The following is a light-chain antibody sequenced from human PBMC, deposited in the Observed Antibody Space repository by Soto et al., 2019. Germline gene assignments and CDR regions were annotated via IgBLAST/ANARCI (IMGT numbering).Light chain of an antibody. Sequence: QSVLTQPASESGSPGQSITISCTGTSSDVGNYNLVSWYQHHPGKAPKLMIYEVGERPSGVSNRFSGSKSGNTASLTLSGLQAEDEADYYCCSYAGSGTYVFGIGTKVT. CDR3: CSYAGSGTYV. CDR1: SSDVGNYNL. CDR2: EVG. J-gene: IGLJ1*01. V-gene: IGLV2-23*02.